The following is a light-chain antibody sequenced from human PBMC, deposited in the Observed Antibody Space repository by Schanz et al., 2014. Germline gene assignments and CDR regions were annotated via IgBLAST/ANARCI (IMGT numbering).Light chain of an antibody. V-gene: IGLV1-44*01. J-gene: IGLJ3*02. CDR3: ATWDNSLTAL. Sequence: QSVLTQPPSASGTPGQRVTISCSGSSSNIGSETVHWYQQLPGTAPKLLMYNNNQRPSGVPDRFSGSRSGTSASLAISGLQSEDEGVYYCATWDNSLTALFGGGTKLTVL. CDR2: NNN. CDR1: SSNIGSET.